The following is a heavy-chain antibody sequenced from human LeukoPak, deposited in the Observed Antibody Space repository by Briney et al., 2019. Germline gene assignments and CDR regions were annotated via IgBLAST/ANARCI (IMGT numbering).Heavy chain of an antibody. CDR1: GYSISSGYY. CDR2: IYHSGST. CDR3: ARLGTARPFDY. J-gene: IGHJ4*02. V-gene: IGHV4-38-2*01. D-gene: IGHD6-6*01. Sequence: SETLSLTCAVSGYSISSGYYWGWIRQPPGKGLEWIGSIYHSGSTYYNPSLKSRVTISVDTSKNQFSLKLSSVTAADTAVYYYARLGTARPFDYWGQGTLLTVSS.